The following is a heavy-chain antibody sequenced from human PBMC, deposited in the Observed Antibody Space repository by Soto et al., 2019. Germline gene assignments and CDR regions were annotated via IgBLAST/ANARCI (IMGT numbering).Heavy chain of an antibody. CDR2: IYYSGST. J-gene: IGHJ4*02. CDR3: ARKYNLNYYYVWGSYRYLAPYYFDY. Sequence: SETLSLTCTVSGGSISSGDYYWSWIRQPPGKGLEWIGYIYYSGSTYYNPSLKSRVTISVDTSKNQFSLKLSSVTAADTAVYYCARKYNLNYYYVWGSYRYLAPYYFDYWGQGTLVTVSS. D-gene: IGHD3-16*02. V-gene: IGHV4-30-4*01. CDR1: GGSISSGDYY.